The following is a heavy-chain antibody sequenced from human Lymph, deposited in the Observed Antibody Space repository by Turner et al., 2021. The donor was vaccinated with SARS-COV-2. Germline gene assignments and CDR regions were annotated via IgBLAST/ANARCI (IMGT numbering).Heavy chain of an antibody. V-gene: IGHV1-69*10. CDR3: ARDSPYCSSTSCYDP. CDR2: IILILAIA. CDR1: GGTFSSYA. J-gene: IGHJ5*02. Sequence: QVQLVQSGAEVKKPACSVRVSCKASGGTFSSYAITWVRQAPGQGLEWMGGIILILAIAKYAQKFQGRVTITADKYTSTAYMELSSLRSEDTAVYYCARDSPYCSSTSCYDPWGQGTLGTVSS. D-gene: IGHD2-2*01.